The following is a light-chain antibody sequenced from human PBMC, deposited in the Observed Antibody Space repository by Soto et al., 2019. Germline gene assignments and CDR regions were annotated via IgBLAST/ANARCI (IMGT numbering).Light chain of an antibody. J-gene: IGKJ2*01. V-gene: IGKV3-20*01. CDR2: GAS. CDR3: QKYGNSPPYT. Sequence: EIVLTQSPGTLSLSPGQRATLSCRASQSVSSSYLAWYQQKPGQAPRLLIYGASSRATGIPDWFSGSGSGTDFTLAISRLEPEDFSIDYCQKYGNSPPYTFGQGTKLEIK. CDR1: QSVSSSY.